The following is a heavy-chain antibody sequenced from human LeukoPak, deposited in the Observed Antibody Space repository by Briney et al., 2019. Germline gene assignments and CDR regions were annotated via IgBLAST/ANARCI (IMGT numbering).Heavy chain of an antibody. J-gene: IGHJ5*02. D-gene: IGHD2-15*01. CDR3: ARYCSGGSCYVNWFDP. V-gene: IGHV3-11*06. CDR2: ISSSSSYT. Sequence: GGSLRLSCAASGFTFSDYYMRWIRQAPGKGLEWVSYISSSSSYTNYADSVKGRFTISRDNAKNSLYLQMNSLRAEDTAVYYCARYCSGGSCYVNWFDPWGQGTLVTVSS. CDR1: GFTFSDYY.